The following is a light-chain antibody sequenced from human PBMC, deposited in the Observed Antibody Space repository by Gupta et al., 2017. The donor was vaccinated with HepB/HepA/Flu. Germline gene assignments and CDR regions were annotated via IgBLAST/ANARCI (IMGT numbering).Light chain of an antibody. CDR2: LGS. CDR1: QSLLYSNGNNY. J-gene: IGKJ3*01. CDR3: MQSLHTPFT. Sequence: DIVMTQTPLSLPVNTGESASISCRSSQSLLYSNGNNYLSWYLQTPGQSPQVLIYLGSNRSSGLPDRFSSSSSGTYFPLKISMVAAEDVVIYYCMQSLHTPFTFGDGTKVDIK. V-gene: IGKV2-28*01.